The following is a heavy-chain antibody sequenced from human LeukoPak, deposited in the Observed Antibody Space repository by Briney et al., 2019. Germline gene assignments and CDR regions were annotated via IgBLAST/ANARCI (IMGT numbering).Heavy chain of an antibody. CDR1: GYTFTGYY. Sequence: ASVKVSCKASGYTFTGYYMHWVRQAPGQGLEWMGWINPNSGGTNYAQKFQGRVTMTRETSISTAYMELSRLRSDDTAVYYCARVVPAARYAFDIWGQGTMVTVSS. CDR3: ARVVPAARYAFDI. V-gene: IGHV1-2*02. J-gene: IGHJ3*02. D-gene: IGHD2-2*01. CDR2: INPNSGGT.